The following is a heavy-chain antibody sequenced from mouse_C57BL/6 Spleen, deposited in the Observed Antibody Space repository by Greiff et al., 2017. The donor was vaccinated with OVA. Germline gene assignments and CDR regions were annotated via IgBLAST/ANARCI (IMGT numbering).Heavy chain of an antibody. V-gene: IGHV1-15*01. CDR1: GYTFTDYE. CDR3: TLIYYGYD. J-gene: IGHJ3*01. Sequence: VQLQQSGAELVRPGASVTLSCKASGYTFTDYEMHWVKQTPVHGLEWIGAIDPETGGTAYNQKFKGKAILTADKSSSTAYMALRSLTSEDSAVYYCTLIYYGYDWGQGTLVTVSA. D-gene: IGHD2-2*01. CDR2: IDPETGGT.